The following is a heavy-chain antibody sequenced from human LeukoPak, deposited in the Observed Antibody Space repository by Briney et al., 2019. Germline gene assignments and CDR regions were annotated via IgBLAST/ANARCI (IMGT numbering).Heavy chain of an antibody. CDR3: ARRPAHDYYDSSGYIDY. J-gene: IGHJ4*02. V-gene: IGHV1-2*02. D-gene: IGHD3-22*01. CDR2: INPNSGGT. Sequence: ASVKVSCKASGYTFTGYYMHWVRQAPGQGLEWMGWINPNSGGTNYAQKLQGRVTMTTDTSTSTAYMELRSLRSDDTAVYYCARRPAHDYYDSSGYIDYWGQGTLVTVSS. CDR1: GYTFTGYY.